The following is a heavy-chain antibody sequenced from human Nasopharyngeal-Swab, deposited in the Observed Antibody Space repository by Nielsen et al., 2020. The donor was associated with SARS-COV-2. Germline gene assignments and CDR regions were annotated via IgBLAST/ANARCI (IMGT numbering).Heavy chain of an antibody. CDR2: ISGSGGST. D-gene: IGHD6-19*01. Sequence: GKSLKISCAASGFTFSSFAMSWVRQPPGKGLEWVSAISGSGGSTYYADSVKGRFTISRDNSKNTLYLQMNSLRAEDTAVYYCAKGGGRMVAVAGYLGYWGQGTLVTVSS. J-gene: IGHJ4*02. V-gene: IGHV3-23*01. CDR1: GFTFSSFA. CDR3: AKGGGRMVAVAGYLGY.